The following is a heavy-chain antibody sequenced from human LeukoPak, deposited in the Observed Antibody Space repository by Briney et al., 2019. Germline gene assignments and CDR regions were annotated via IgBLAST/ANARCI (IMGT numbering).Heavy chain of an antibody. Sequence: GGSLRLSCAASGFTVSGTHMSWVRQAPGKGLEWVAAMYTGGTTYYADSVTGRFTISRDNSKNTLYLHMNSLRAEDTAVYYCAKDEATSGGGLASWGQGTLVTVSS. V-gene: IGHV3-53*01. J-gene: IGHJ4*02. D-gene: IGHD3-16*01. CDR2: MYTGGTT. CDR3: AKDEATSGGGLAS. CDR1: GFTVSGTH.